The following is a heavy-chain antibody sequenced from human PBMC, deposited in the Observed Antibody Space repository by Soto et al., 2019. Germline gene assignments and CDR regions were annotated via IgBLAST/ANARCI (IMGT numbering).Heavy chain of an antibody. V-gene: IGHV1-3*01. D-gene: IGHD3-22*01. CDR1: GYTFTSYA. J-gene: IGHJ1*01. CDR2: INAGNGNT. CDR3: ARAEDYDSSGYYYLYFQH. Sequence: VASVKVSCKASGYTFTSYAMHWVRQAPGQRLEWMGWINAGNGNTKYSQKFQGRVTITRDTSASTAYMELSSLRSEDTAVYYCARAEDYDSSGYYYLYFQHWGQGTLVTVSS.